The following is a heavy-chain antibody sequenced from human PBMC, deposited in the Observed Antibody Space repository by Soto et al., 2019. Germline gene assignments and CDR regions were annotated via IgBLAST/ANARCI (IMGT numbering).Heavy chain of an antibody. CDR2: ISGSGGST. V-gene: IGHV3-23*01. D-gene: IGHD3-10*01. Sequence: PGGSLRLSCAASGFTFSSYAMSWVRQAPGKGLEWVSAISGSGGSTYYADSVRGRFTISRDNSKNTLYLQMNSLRAEDTAVYYCAKLLVRGVRAPDYWGQGTLVTVSS. J-gene: IGHJ4*02. CDR3: AKLLVRGVRAPDY. CDR1: GFTFSSYA.